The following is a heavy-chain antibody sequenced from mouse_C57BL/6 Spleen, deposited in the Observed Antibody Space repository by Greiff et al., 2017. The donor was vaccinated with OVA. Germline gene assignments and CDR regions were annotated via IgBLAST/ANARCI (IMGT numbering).Heavy chain of an antibody. CDR2: INPGSGGT. Sequence: VQLQQSGAELVRPGTSVKVSCKASGYAFTNYLIEWVKQRPGQGLEWIGVINPGSGGTNYNEKFKGKATLTADKSSSTAYMQLSSLTSEDSAVYCCARADGYYFDYWGQGTTLTVSS. V-gene: IGHV1-54*01. CDR3: ARADGYYFDY. J-gene: IGHJ2*01. D-gene: IGHD2-3*01. CDR1: GYAFTNYL.